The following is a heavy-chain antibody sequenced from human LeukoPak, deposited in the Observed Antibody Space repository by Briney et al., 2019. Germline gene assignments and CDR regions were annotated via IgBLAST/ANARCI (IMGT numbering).Heavy chain of an antibody. CDR1: GFTFGDSW. D-gene: IGHD3/OR15-3a*01. Sequence: GGPLRLSCAASGFTFGDSWMNWVRQVPGQGLEWVGNIKQDGSEKFYVVSVKGRFTISRDNGKSALYLQMNSLRAEDTALYYCATSYDMGWLIGYWGQGTLVTVSS. J-gene: IGHJ4*02. CDR2: IKQDGSEK. CDR3: ATSYDMGWLIGY. V-gene: IGHV3-7*03.